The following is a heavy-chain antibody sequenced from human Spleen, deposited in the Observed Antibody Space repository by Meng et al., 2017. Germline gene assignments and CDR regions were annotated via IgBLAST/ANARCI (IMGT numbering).Heavy chain of an antibody. Sequence: ASVKVSCKASGYTFSNYYMHWVRQAPGQGLEWMGIINPSDGSTRYAQTVQGRVTMTSDTSTNTVYMELSSLRSEDTAMYYCARSPYTYEYDSSGYYYPYFQHWGQGTLVTVSS. CDR3: ARSPYTYEYDSSGYYYPYFQH. V-gene: IGHV1-46*01. D-gene: IGHD3-22*01. J-gene: IGHJ1*01. CDR1: GYTFSNYY. CDR2: INPSDGST.